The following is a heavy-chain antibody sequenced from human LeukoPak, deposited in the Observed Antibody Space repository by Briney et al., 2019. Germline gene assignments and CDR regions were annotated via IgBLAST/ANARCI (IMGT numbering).Heavy chain of an antibody. Sequence: GASVKVSCKASGYTFIGYYMHWVRQAPGQGLEWMGWINPNSGGTNYAQKFQGRVTMTRDTSISTAYMELSRLRSDDTAVYYCASDYYDSSGLFDYWGQGTLVTVSS. D-gene: IGHD3-22*01. CDR2: INPNSGGT. CDR1: GYTFIGYY. J-gene: IGHJ4*02. CDR3: ASDYYDSSGLFDY. V-gene: IGHV1-2*02.